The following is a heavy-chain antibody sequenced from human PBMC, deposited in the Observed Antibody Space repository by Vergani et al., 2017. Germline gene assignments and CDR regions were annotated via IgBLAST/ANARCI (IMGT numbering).Heavy chain of an antibody. Sequence: RLVQSGGGLAHPGGSLRLSCAASGLPVSGFAFNTYAMIWVRQAPGKGLEWVSGISATDDENTDYADSLKGRFTISRYNSKSTLFLQMNVLTSEYTSVYYCARRSYDTTPYLQGGYDCWGQGTLVSVSS. D-gene: IGHD3-22*01. CDR3: ARRSYDTTPYLQGGYDC. CDR2: ISATDDENT. CDR1: GLPVSGFAFNTYA. V-gene: IGHV3-23*04. J-gene: IGHJ4*02.